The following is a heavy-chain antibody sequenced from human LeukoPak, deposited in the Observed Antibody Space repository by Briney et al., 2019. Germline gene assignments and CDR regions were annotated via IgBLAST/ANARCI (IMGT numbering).Heavy chain of an antibody. V-gene: IGHV4-31*03. CDR2: IYYSGST. CDR3: ARGNPGYAFDI. Sequence: PSETLSLTCTVSGGSISNGGYYCSWIRQHPGKGLEWIGYIYYSGSTYYNPSLKSRVTISLDMSKNEFSLNLSSVTDADTAVYYCARGNPGYAFDIWGQGTMVTVSS. CDR1: GGSISNGGYY. D-gene: IGHD7-27*01. J-gene: IGHJ3*02.